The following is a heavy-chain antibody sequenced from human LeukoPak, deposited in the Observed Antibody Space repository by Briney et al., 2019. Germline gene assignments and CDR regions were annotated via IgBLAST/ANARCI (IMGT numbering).Heavy chain of an antibody. Sequence: SETLSLTCTVSGGSISSYYWSWIRQPAGKGLEWIGSIYYSGSTYYNPSLKSRVTISVDTSKNQFSLKLSSVTAADTAVYYCARVRWLYCSSTSCYGYYYYYYMDVWGKGTTVTVSS. CDR3: ARVRWLYCSSTSCYGYYYYYYMDV. J-gene: IGHJ6*03. CDR1: GGSISSYY. D-gene: IGHD2-2*01. CDR2: IYYSGST. V-gene: IGHV4-59*04.